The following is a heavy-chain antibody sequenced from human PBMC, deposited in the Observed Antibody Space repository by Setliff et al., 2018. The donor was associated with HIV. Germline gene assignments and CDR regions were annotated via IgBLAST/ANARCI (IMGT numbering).Heavy chain of an antibody. CDR1: GFSFSTYA. V-gene: IGHV3-30*04. CDR3: AQNGQRYQMLIAS. CDR2: IWYDGTNK. J-gene: IGHJ5*02. D-gene: IGHD2-2*01. Sequence: GGSLRLSCAASGFSFSTYAMHWVRQAPGKGLEWVSVIWYDGTNKYYADSVKGRFTISRDNSKNTLYLEMASLRVEDTAVYYCAQNGQRYQMLIASWGQGTLVTVSS.